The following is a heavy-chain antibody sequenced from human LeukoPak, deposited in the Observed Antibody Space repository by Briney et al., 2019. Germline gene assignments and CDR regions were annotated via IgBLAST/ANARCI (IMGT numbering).Heavy chain of an antibody. D-gene: IGHD4-17*01. V-gene: IGHV3-7*03. Sequence: GGSLRLSCAASGFTFTNDFMTWVRQAPGKGLEWVANMKVDGSDIHYVDSVKGRFTISSDNARNSLYLQMNSLRAEDTAVYYCAKSLGGDYYYYGMDVWGQETTVTVSS. CDR3: AKSLGGDYYYYGMDV. CDR2: MKVDGSDI. J-gene: IGHJ6*02. CDR1: GFTFTNDF.